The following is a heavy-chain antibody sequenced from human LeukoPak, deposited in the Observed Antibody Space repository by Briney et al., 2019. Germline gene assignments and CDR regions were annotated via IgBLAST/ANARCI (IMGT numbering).Heavy chain of an antibody. CDR3: ARAYYYGSGSYAFDI. D-gene: IGHD3-10*01. CDR2: IYYSGST. CDR1: GGSISSYY. Sequence: PSETLSLTCTVSGGSISSYYWSWIRQPPGKGLEWIWYIYYSGSTNYNPSLKSRVTISVGTSKNPFSLKLSSVTAADTAVYYCARAYYYGSGSYAFDIWGQGTMVTVSS. J-gene: IGHJ3*02. V-gene: IGHV4-59*01.